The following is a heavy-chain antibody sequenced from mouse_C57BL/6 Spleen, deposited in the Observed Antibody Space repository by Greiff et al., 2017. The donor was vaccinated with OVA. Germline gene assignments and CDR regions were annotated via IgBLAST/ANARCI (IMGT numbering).Heavy chain of an antibody. J-gene: IGHJ3*01. Sequence: QVQLQQPGAELVMPGASVKLSCKASGYTFTSYWMPWVKQRPGQGLEWIGEIDPSDSYTNYNQKFKGKSTLTVDKSSSTAYMQLSSLTSEDYAVYYCARETAQSRGCAYWGQGTLVTVSA. D-gene: IGHD3-2*02. CDR1: GYTFTSYW. V-gene: IGHV1-69*01. CDR3: ARETAQSRGCAY. CDR2: IDPSDSYT.